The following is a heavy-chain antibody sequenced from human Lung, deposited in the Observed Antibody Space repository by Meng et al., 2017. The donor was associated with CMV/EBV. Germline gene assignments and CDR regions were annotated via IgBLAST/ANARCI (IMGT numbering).Heavy chain of an antibody. CDR1: GFTFSNYG. CDR3: AKDGGIVVVPAAIRAYGMDV. CDR2: IWYDGSNK. V-gene: IGHV3-33*06. Sequence: SXKISXAASGFTFSNYGMHWVRQAPGKGLEWVAVIWYDGSNKYYADSVKGRFTISRDNSKNTLYLQMNSLRAEDTAVYYCAKDGGIVVVPAAIRAYGMDVWGQGTTVTVSS. D-gene: IGHD2-2*02. J-gene: IGHJ6*02.